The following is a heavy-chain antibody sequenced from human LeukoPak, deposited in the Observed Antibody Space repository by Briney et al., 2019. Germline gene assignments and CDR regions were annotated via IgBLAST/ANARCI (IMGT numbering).Heavy chain of an antibody. Sequence: SETLSLTCTVSGGSISSYYWSWIRQPPGKGLEWIGYIYYSGSTNYTPSLKSRVTISVDSSKNQFSLKLSSVTAADTAVYYCARTTEGGYTYDFFYYYYMDVWGKGTTVTISS. CDR3: ARTTEGGYTYDFFYYYYMDV. J-gene: IGHJ6*03. V-gene: IGHV4-59*01. CDR1: GGSISSYY. CDR2: IYYSGST. D-gene: IGHD5-18*01.